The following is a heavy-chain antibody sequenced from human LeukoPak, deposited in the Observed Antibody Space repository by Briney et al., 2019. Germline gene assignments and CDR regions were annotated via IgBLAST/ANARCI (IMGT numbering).Heavy chain of an antibody. CDR3: ATTYYYDSSGYYYDNDY. CDR2: ICTSGST. Sequence: SETLSLTCTVSGGSISSGSYYWSWIRQPAGKGLEWIGRICTSGSTNYNPSLKSRVTISVDTSKNQFSLKLSSVTAADTAVYYCATTYYYDSSGYYYDNDYWGQGTLVTVSS. V-gene: IGHV4-61*02. J-gene: IGHJ4*02. CDR1: GGSISSGSYY. D-gene: IGHD3-22*01.